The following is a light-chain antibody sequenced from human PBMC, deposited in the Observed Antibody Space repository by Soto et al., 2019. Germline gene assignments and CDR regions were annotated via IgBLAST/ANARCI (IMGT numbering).Light chain of an antibody. J-gene: IGLJ1*01. Sequence: QSVLTQPPSASGSPGQSVTISCTGTSSDIGDYNYVSWYQQHPGKAPKLMIYEVSKRPSGVPDRFSGSKSGNTASLTVSGLQAEDEADYYCSSYAGSNYDVFGTGTKLTVL. V-gene: IGLV2-8*01. CDR2: EVS. CDR1: SSDIGDYNY. CDR3: SSYAGSNYDV.